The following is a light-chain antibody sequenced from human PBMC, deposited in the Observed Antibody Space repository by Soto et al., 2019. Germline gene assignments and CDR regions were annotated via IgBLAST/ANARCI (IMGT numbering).Light chain of an antibody. J-gene: IGKJ1*01. CDR3: QQYNNWPWT. Sequence: EMVMTQSPATLSVSPVERATLSCRASQSVSSNLAWYQQKPGQAPRLLIYGASTRATGIPARFSGSGSGTEFTLTISSLQSEDIAVYYCQQYNNWPWTFGQGTKVDIK. V-gene: IGKV3-15*01. CDR1: QSVSSN. CDR2: GAS.